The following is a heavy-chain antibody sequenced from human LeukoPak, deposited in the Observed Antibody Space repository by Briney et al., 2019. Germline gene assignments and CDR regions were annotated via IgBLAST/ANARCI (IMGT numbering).Heavy chain of an antibody. J-gene: IGHJ4*02. V-gene: IGHV3-23*01. CDR3: AKWREGTMVYFDY. CDR2: ISGSGHNT. D-gene: IGHD3-10*01. Sequence: GGSLRLSCAASGFTFSSYAMTWVRQAPGKGLEWVSAISGSGHNTYYADSVKGRFTISRVNSKNTVYLQMNSLRAEDTALYYCAKWREGTMVYFDYWGQGTLVTVSS. CDR1: GFTFSSYA.